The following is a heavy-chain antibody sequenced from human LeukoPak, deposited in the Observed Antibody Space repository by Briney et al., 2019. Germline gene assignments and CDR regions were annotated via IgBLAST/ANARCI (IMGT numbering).Heavy chain of an antibody. J-gene: IGHJ4*02. CDR2: MSPNSGDT. Sequence: ASVKVSCTASGYTFTSYDFNWVRQATGQRPEWMGWMSPNSGDTGYAQKFQDRVTMTRNTSISTAYMELSSLRSDDTAVYYRARGPPNWGYDYWGPGTLVTVSS. CDR1: GYTFTSYD. D-gene: IGHD7-27*01. V-gene: IGHV1-8*01. CDR3: ARGPPNWGYDY.